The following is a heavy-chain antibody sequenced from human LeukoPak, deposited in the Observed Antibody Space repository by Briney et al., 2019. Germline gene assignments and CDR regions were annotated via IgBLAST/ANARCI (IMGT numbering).Heavy chain of an antibody. CDR1: GGTFSSYA. D-gene: IGHD5-18*01. CDR3: ARDPGSLDTAMAFDY. V-gene: IGHV1-69*05. J-gene: IGHJ4*02. CDR2: IIPIFGTA. Sequence: SVKVSCKASGGTFSSYAISWVRHAPGQGLEWMGRIIPIFGTANYAQKFQGRVTITTDESTSTAYMELSSLRSEDTAVYYCARDPGSLDTAMAFDYWGQGTLVTVSS.